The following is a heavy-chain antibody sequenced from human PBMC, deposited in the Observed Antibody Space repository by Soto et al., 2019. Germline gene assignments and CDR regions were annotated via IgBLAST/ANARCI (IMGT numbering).Heavy chain of an antibody. Sequence: PSETLSLTCTVSGGSISSGDYYWSWIRQPPGKGLEYIGYIYYSGSTYYNPSLKSRVSISVDTSKNQFSLKLSSVTAADTAVYYCARDVTVATILFGEESNQARNAFDIWGQGTMVT. V-gene: IGHV4-30-4*01. J-gene: IGHJ3*02. CDR3: ARDVTVATILFGEESNQARNAFDI. CDR1: GGSISSGDYY. CDR2: IYYSGST. D-gene: IGHD5-12*01.